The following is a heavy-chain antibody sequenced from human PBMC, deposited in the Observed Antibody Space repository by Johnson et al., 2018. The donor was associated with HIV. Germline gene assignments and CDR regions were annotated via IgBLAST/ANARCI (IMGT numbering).Heavy chain of an antibody. CDR3: AKEGITMEVDI. Sequence: QVQLMESGGGVVQPGRSLRLSCAASGFTFSDYYMSWLRQPPGERLEWVSYISSGPLIINYADSVKGRFIISRDNTKNSLYLQMNSLRAEDTAVYYCAKEGITMEVDIWGQGTTVTVSS. J-gene: IGHJ3*02. CDR1: GFTFSDYY. V-gene: IGHV3-11*04. CDR2: ISSGPLII. D-gene: IGHD3-10*01.